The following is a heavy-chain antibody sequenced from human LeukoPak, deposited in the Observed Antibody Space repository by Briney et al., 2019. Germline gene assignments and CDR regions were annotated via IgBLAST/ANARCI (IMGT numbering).Heavy chain of an antibody. D-gene: IGHD3-22*01. J-gene: IGHJ6*02. CDR1: GGSFGGYY. CDR2: INHSGST. V-gene: IGHV4-34*01. CDR3: ARHYYDSSGYYLYYYYGMDV. Sequence: SETLSLTCAVYGGSFGGYYWSWIRQPPGKGLEWIGEINHSGSTNYNPSLKSRVTISVDTSKNQFSLKLSSVTAADTAVYYCARHYYDSSGYYLYYYYGMDVWGQGTTVTVSS.